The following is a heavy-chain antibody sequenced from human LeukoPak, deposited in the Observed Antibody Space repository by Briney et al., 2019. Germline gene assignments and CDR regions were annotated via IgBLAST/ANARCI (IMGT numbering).Heavy chain of an antibody. CDR2: INSDGSST. V-gene: IGHV3-74*01. CDR3: ARWYYYDSSGYLHDAFDI. J-gene: IGHJ3*02. CDR1: GFTFSSYW. Sequence: PGGSLRLSCAASGFTFSSYWMHWVRQAPGKGLVWVSRINSDGSSTSYADSVKGRFTISRDNSKNTLYLQMNSLRAEDTAVYYCARWYYYDSSGYLHDAFDIWGQGTMVTVSS. D-gene: IGHD3-22*01.